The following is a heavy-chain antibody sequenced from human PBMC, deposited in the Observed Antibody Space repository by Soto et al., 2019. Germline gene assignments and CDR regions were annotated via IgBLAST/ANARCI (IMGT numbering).Heavy chain of an antibody. D-gene: IGHD2-15*01. J-gene: IGHJ4*02. CDR1: GFTFTSSA. CDR2: IVVGSGNT. Sequence: ASVKVSCNASGFTFTSSAMQWVRQARGQRLEWIGWIVVGSGNTNYAQKFQERVTITRDMSTSTAYMELSSLRSEDTAVYYCAAEYCSGGSCQYYFDYWGQGTLVTVSS. V-gene: IGHV1-58*02. CDR3: AAEYCSGGSCQYYFDY.